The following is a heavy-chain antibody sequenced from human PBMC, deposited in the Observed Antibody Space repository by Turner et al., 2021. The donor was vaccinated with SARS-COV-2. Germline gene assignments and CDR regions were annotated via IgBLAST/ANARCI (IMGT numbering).Heavy chain of an antibody. CDR3: AGVGGYYDSSGYYNDY. J-gene: IGHJ4*02. CDR1: GGTFSSYA. CDR2: IIHIFSTT. Sequence: QVQLVQSGAEVKKPGSSVKVPCKASGGTFSSYAIRWVRQAPGQGLEWMGGIIHIFSTTRYAQKFQGRVTITEDESTNTVYMEMSSLRSEDTAVYYCAGVGGYYDSSGYYNDYWGQGTLVTVSS. D-gene: IGHD3-22*01. V-gene: IGHV1-69*01.